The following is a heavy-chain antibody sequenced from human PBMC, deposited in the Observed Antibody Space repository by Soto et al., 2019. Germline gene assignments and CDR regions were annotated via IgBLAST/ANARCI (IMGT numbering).Heavy chain of an antibody. Sequence: SETLSLTCSVSGVSLTSGTYYWSWIRQHPGKGLEWIGYIFYSGSTDYNPSLKSRVNISVDTSKNQFSLKLSSVTAADTAVYYCASTEDFFDYWGQGTLVT. CDR2: IFYSGST. V-gene: IGHV4-31*03. CDR3: ASTEDFFDY. J-gene: IGHJ4*02. CDR1: GVSLTSGTYY.